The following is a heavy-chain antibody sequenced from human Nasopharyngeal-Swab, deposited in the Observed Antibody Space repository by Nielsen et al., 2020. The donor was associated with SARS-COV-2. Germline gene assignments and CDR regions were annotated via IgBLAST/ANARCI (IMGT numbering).Heavy chain of an antibody. J-gene: IGHJ6*02. V-gene: IGHV1-8*01. Sequence: ASVKVSCKASGYTFTSYDIKWGRQATEQGLEWMGWMNPNSGNTGYAQKLQGRVTMTTDTSTSTAYMELRSLRSDDTAVYYCARDRRTTYYYYGMDVWGQGTTVTVSS. CDR1: GYTFTSYD. CDR3: ARDRRTTYYYYGMDV. D-gene: IGHD1-7*01. CDR2: MNPNSGNT.